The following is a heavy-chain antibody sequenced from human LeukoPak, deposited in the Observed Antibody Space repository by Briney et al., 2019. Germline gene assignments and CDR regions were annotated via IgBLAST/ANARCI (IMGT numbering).Heavy chain of an antibody. CDR3: ASSGTREYCSGGSCYLSYYYMDV. CDR1: GGSFSSYD. CDR2: IIPIFGTA. J-gene: IGHJ6*03. Sequence: GSSVKVSCKASGGSFSSYDISWVRQAPGQGLEWMGGIIPIFGTANYAQKFQGRVTITTDESTSTAYMELSSLRSEDTAVYYCASSGTREYCSGGSCYLSYYYMDVWGKGTTVTVSS. D-gene: IGHD2-15*01. V-gene: IGHV1-69*05.